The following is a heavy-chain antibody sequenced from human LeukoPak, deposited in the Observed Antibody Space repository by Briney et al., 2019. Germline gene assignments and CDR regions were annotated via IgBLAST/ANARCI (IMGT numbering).Heavy chain of an antibody. CDR1: GFTFSSYG. CDR3: AKGFSLWLGELSLDI. CDR2: IRYDGSNK. D-gene: IGHD3-10*01. V-gene: IGHV3-30*02. J-gene: IGHJ3*02. Sequence: GGSLRLSCAASGFTFSSYGMHWVRQAPGKGLEWVAFIRYDGSNKYYADSVKGRFTISGDNSKNTLYLQMNSLRAEDTAVYYCAKGFSLWLGELSLDIWGQGTMVTVSS.